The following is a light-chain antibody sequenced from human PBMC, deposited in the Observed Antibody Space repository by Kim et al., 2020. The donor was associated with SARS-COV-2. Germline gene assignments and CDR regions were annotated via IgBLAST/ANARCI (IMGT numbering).Light chain of an antibody. CDR1: QSVDSTY. Sequence: PGKSAPLSCGASQSVDSTYLTWYQQSPGQAPRLLIYATSSRATGIPDRFSGSGSETDFTLTISRLEPEDVAVYYCQQSVTLPWTFGQGTKVDIK. CDR3: QQSVTLPWT. CDR2: ATS. J-gene: IGKJ1*01. V-gene: IGKV3-20*01.